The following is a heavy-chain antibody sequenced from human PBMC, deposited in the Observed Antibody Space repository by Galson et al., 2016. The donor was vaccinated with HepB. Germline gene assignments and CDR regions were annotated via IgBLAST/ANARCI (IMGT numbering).Heavy chain of an antibody. V-gene: IGHV3-15*01. CDR1: GFTFSRAW. Sequence: SLRLSCAASGFTFSRAWMNWVRQAPGKGLEWVGRVKSYTAGGTTEYAAPMKGRFTFSIDESNNRLYWQMNNLKTEDTAVYYGTTCSTRGYTYGSSAYWGQGTLVAVSS. CDR2: VKSYTAGGTT. J-gene: IGHJ4*02. CDR3: TTCSTRGYTYGSSAY. D-gene: IGHD5-18*01.